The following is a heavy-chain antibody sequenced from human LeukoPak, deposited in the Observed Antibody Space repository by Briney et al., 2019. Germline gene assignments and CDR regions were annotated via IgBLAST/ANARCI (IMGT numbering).Heavy chain of an antibody. J-gene: IGHJ4*02. CDR3: ARESKGYTLDY. V-gene: IGHV3-21*01. D-gene: IGHD2-2*02. Sequence: GGSLRLSCAASGFTFSSYSMNWVRQAPGKGLEWVSTISSSSSYIYYADSVKGRFTISRDNAKNSLYLQMNSLRAEDTAVYYCARESKGYTLDYWGQGTLVTVSS. CDR1: GFTFSSYS. CDR2: ISSSSSYI.